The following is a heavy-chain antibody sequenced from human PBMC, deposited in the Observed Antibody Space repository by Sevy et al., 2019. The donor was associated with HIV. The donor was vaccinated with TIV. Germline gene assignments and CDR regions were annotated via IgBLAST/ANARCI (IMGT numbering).Heavy chain of an antibody. CDR2: ISSSGSTI. J-gene: IGHJ4*02. V-gene: IGHV3-11*01. Sequence: GGSLRLSCAASGFTFSDYYMSWIRQAPGKGLEWVSYISSSGSTIYYADSVKGRFTISRDNAKDSQYLQMNSLRAEDKAGYYGGRDRSDFWSGYLAEVGYWGQGTLVTVSS. CDR3: GRDRSDFWSGYLAEVGY. CDR1: GFTFSDYY. D-gene: IGHD3-3*01.